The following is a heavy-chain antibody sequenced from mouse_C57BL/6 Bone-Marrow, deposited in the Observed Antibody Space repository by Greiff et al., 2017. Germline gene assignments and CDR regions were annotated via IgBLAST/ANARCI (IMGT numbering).Heavy chain of an antibody. Sequence: VQLQQSGAELVRPGASVKLSCTASGFTFTDAYMHWVKQRPQQGLEWIGWIYPENGDTEYASKFQGKATITADTSSITAYLQLSRLTSEDTAVYYCTIARPGCGSKTDDWGRGTTLTVSS. CDR2: IYPENGDT. J-gene: IGHJ2*01. CDR1: GFTFTDAY. CDR3: TIARPGCGSKTDD. V-gene: IGHV14-4*01. D-gene: IGHD1-1*01.